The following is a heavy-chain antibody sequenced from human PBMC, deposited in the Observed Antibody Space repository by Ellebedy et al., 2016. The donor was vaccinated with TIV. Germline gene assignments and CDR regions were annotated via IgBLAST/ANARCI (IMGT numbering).Heavy chain of an antibody. CDR1: GFTFSSYD. Sequence: GESLKLSCVASGFTFSSYDMFWVRQAPGKGLEWVALISYDGNSKYYADSVKGRFTISRDNSKTTLSLQMNSLRAEDTAIYYCARDPVGVGPAFDVWGQGTMVTVSS. V-gene: IGHV3-30*03. CDR2: ISYDGNSK. D-gene: IGHD4-23*01. J-gene: IGHJ3*01. CDR3: ARDPVGVGPAFDV.